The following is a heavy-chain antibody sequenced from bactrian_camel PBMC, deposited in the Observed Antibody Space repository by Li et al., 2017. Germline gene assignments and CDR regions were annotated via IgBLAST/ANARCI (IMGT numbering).Heavy chain of an antibody. Sequence: VQLVESGGGLVQPGGSLRLSCAVSGFSISNHGMTWVRQAPGKELEWISGIYADGHHSYYADSVKGRFTISRDNAKNILYLQMNNLETEDTSIYYCATGRGSDGSWLGFWGQGTQVTVS. CDR2: IYADGHHS. V-gene: IGHV3S6*01. J-gene: IGHJ6*01. D-gene: IGHD6*01. CDR1: GFSISNHG. CDR3: ATGRGSDGSWLGF.